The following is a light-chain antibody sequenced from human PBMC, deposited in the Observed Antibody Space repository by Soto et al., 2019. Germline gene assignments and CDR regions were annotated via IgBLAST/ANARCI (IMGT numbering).Light chain of an antibody. CDR1: SSNIGSNY. V-gene: IGLV1-47*01. Sequence: QSVLTQPPSASGTPGQRVTISCSGSSSNIGSNYVYWYQQLPGTAPKLLIYNNNQWPSGVPDRISGSKSGTSASLAISGLRSEDEADYYCAAWDDSLSGVVFGGGTQLTVL. CDR3: AAWDDSLSGVV. CDR2: NNN. J-gene: IGLJ2*01.